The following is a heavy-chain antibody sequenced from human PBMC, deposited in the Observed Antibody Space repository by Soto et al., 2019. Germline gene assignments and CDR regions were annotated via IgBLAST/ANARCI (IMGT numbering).Heavy chain of an antibody. D-gene: IGHD3-10*01. CDR3: ARDQCLIAVHYYYFDY. V-gene: IGHV3-23*01. Sequence: EVQLLESGGGLAQSGGSLRLSCSASGFNFDSHAISWVRQAPGKGLEWVASISSRGATVFYADSVKGRFTISRDNSDNSVYLQMSGLRAEDTAVYFCARDQCLIAVHYYYFDYWRQGTLVTVSS. J-gene: IGHJ4*02. CDR1: GFNFDSHA. CDR2: ISSRGATV.